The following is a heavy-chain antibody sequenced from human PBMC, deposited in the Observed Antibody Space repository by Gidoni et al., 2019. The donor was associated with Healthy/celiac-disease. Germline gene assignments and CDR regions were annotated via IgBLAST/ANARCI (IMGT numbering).Heavy chain of an antibody. CDR1: GFPFSNAW. D-gene: IGHD3-10*01. J-gene: IGHJ4*02. CDR2: IKSKTDGGTT. V-gene: IGHV3-15*01. CDR3: TTSTGLLWFGELSDY. Sequence: EVQLVESGGGLVKPGGSLRLSCAASGFPFSNAWMSWVRQAPGKGLEWVGRIKSKTDGGTTDYAAPVKGRFTISRDDSKNTLYLQMNSLKTEDTAVYYCTTSTGLLWFGELSDYWGQGTLVTVSS.